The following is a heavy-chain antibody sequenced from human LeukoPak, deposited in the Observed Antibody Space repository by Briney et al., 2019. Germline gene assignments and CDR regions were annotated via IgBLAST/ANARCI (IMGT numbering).Heavy chain of an antibody. V-gene: IGHV1-3*01. J-gene: IGHJ4*02. CDR1: GYTFTSYA. D-gene: IGHD2-2*01. CDR2: INAGNGNT. CDR3: ARGQGRPAAPDY. Sequence: GASVKVSCKASGYTFTSYAMHWVRQAPGQRLEWMGWINAGNGNTKYSQKFQSRVTITRDTSASTAYMELSSLRSEDTAVYYCARGQGRPAAPDYWGQGTLVTVSS.